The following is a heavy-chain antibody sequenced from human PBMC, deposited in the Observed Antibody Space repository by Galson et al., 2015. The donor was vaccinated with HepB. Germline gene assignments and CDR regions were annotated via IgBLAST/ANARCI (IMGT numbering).Heavy chain of an antibody. Sequence: SLRLSCAASGFTFSSYGMHWVRQAPGKGLEWVAVIWYDGSNKYYADSVKGRFTISRDNSKNTLYLQMNSLRAEDTAVYYCARESSLQWLVRSHFDYWGQGTLVTVSS. D-gene: IGHD6-19*01. J-gene: IGHJ4*02. CDR1: GFTFSSYG. CDR2: IWYDGSNK. CDR3: ARESSLQWLVRSHFDY. V-gene: IGHV3-33*01.